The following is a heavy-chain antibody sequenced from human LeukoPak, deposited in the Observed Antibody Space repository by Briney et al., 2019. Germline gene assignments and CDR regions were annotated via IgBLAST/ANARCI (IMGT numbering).Heavy chain of an antibody. J-gene: IGHJ5*02. D-gene: IGHD3-10*01. CDR2: ISGTADRT. CDR3: ANSRGYDSGNL. CDR1: GFTFSDYA. Sequence: GGSLRLSCAASGFTFSDYAMSWVRQAPGKGLEWVSAISGTADRTYYVGSVKGRFTVSRDNSKNMLYLQMSGLRTEDTAVYYRANSRGYDSGNLWGQGTLVTVSS. V-gene: IGHV3-23*01.